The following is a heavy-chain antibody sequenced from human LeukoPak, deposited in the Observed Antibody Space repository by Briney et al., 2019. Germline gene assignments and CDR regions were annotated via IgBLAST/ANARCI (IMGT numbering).Heavy chain of an antibody. CDR3: ARDLYSGSYMN. Sequence: SVKVSCKASGGTISNYAISWVRQAPGQGLEWMGGIIPIFGTGNSAQKFQGRVTITADESTSTAYMELSSLRSEDTAVYYCARDLYSGSYMNWGQGTLVTVS. D-gene: IGHD1-26*01. J-gene: IGHJ4*02. CDR2: IIPIFGTG. V-gene: IGHV1-69*13. CDR1: GGTISNYA.